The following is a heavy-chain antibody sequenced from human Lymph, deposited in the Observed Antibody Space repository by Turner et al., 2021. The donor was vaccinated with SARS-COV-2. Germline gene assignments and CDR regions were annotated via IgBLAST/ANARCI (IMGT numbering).Heavy chain of an antibody. J-gene: IGHJ4*02. CDR1: GGTFSSYA. D-gene: IGHD6-19*01. V-gene: IGHV1-69*04. CDR3: ASRRSYSSGWYEWAY. Sequence: QVQLVQSGAEVKKPGSSVKVSCKAAGGTFSSYAISWVRQAPGQGLEWMGRITPILGIANYAQKFQGRVTITADKSTSTAYMELSSLRFEDTAVYYCASRRSYSSGWYEWAYWGQGTLVTVSS. CDR2: ITPILGIA.